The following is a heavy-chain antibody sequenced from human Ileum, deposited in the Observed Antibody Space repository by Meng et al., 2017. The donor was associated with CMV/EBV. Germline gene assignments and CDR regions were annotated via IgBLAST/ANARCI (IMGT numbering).Heavy chain of an antibody. CDR3: AGGAITGTTEVPFDY. CDR1: GAAFNDDC. J-gene: IGHJ4*02. V-gene: IGHV4-4*07. Sequence: QVQAVHLGPVEPSATPSLICSGSGAAFNDDCFGRLRQRPGKGLEWMGRFTAKANTNYTPSLKNRVTMALHTSLNQFSLRLNSVTAADTAVYYCAGGAITGTTEVPFDYWGQGTLVTVSS. CDR2: FTAKANT. D-gene: IGHD1-20*01.